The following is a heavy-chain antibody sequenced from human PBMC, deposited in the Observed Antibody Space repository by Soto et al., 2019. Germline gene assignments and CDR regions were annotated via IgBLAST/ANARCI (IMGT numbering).Heavy chain of an antibody. Sequence: GGSLRLSCAASGFTFSGYWMSWVRQAPGKGLEWVANIKQDGSEKYYVDSVEGRFTISRDNAENSLILQMNSLRAEDTAVYYCAREVVVVIAATLSPAFDIWGQGTMVTVSS. V-gene: IGHV3-7*01. J-gene: IGHJ3*02. CDR1: GFTFSGYW. D-gene: IGHD2-15*01. CDR3: AREVVVVIAATLSPAFDI. CDR2: IKQDGSEK.